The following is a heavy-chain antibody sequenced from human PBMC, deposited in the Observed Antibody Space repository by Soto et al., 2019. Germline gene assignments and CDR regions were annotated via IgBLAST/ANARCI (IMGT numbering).Heavy chain of an antibody. CDR2: ISGSGGTT. Sequence: EVQLLESGGGLVQPGRSLRLSCAASGFTFSNYAMSWVRQAPGQGLDWVSAISGSGGTTYYADSVKGRFTISRDNSQNTLFLRMNSLRDEDAAVYYCAKFFVETGSNSGWPWSFPYWGQGPLVTVSS. CDR3: AKFFVETGSNSGWPWSFPY. J-gene: IGHJ4*02. V-gene: IGHV3-23*01. D-gene: IGHD6-25*01. CDR1: GFTFSNYA.